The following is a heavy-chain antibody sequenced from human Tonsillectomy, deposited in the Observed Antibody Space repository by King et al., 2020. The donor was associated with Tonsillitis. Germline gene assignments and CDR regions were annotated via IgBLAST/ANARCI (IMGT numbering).Heavy chain of an antibody. J-gene: IGHJ4*02. V-gene: IGHV3-30*18. D-gene: IGHD6-19*01. CDR1: GFTFSSYG. Sequence: VQLVESGGGVVQPGRSLRLSCAASGFTFSSYGIHWVRQAPGKGLEWVAVISSDGSKKYYADSVRGRFTISRDNSKNTLYLQMNSLRADDTAVYYCAKARQWLVHFDYWGQGTLVTASS. CDR3: AKARQWLVHFDY. CDR2: ISSDGSKK.